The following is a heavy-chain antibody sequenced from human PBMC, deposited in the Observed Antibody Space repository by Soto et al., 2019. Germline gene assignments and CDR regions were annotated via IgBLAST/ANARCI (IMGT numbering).Heavy chain of an antibody. CDR2: INPHVGST. Sequence: ASVKVSCKAPRDTFTSYYINWGRQAPGQGLEWMGGINPHVGSTAYAQKFKGRVTLTRDTSASTVYMEVSSLTSEDTAMYYCARSSGGNFGIIIEGTNWFAPWGQGTLVTVSS. CDR3: ARSSGGNFGIIIEGTNWFAP. J-gene: IGHJ5*02. CDR1: RDTFTSYY. D-gene: IGHD1-26*01. V-gene: IGHV1-46*01.